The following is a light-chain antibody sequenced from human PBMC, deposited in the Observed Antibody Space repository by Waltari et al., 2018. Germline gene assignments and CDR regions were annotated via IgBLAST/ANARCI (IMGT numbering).Light chain of an antibody. V-gene: IGKV1-39*01. CDR1: ESIGKY. Sequence: DIQMTQSPSSLSASVGDRLTITCRASESIGKYLNWYQQRPGKAPQLLIYAASNLQSGAPSRFSGSGPGKAFTLTISSLRPEDSATYYCQQSYTAPYTFGQGTHLEVK. CDR3: QQSYTAPYT. CDR2: AAS. J-gene: IGKJ2*01.